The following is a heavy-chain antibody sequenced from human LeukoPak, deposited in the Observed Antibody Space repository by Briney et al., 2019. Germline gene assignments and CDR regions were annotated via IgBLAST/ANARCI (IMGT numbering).Heavy chain of an antibody. J-gene: IGHJ4*02. CDR1: EDSVSSNSAA. D-gene: IGHD4-17*01. CDR2: TYYRSKWYN. V-gene: IGHV6-1*01. CDR3: AGAYGTYLHFDY. Sequence: SQTLSLTCAISEDSVSSNSAAWNWIRQSPSRGLEWLGRTYYRSKWYNEYAVSVKSRLIITPDTSKNHFSLQLNFVTPEDTATYYCAGAYGTYLHFDYWGQGSLVTVSS.